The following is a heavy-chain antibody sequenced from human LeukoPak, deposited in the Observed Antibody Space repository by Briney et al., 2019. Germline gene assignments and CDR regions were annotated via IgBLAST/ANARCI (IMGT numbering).Heavy chain of an antibody. CDR2: ISGSGGST. D-gene: IGHD3-10*01. CDR1: GFTFSSYA. CDR3: AKDKGYYGSGSHFDY. J-gene: IGHJ4*02. Sequence: GGSLRLSCAASGFTFSSYAMSWVRQAPGKGLEWVSAISGSGGSTYYADSVKGRFTISRDNSKNTLCLQMNSLRAEDTAVYYCAKDKGYYGSGSHFDYWGQGTLVTVSS. V-gene: IGHV3-23*01.